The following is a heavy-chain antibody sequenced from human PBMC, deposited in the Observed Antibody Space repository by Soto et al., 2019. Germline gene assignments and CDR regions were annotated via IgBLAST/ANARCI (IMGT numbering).Heavy chain of an antibody. D-gene: IGHD2-2*01. CDR2: IYYSGSA. CDR1: GGSISSGDYY. V-gene: IGHV4-31*03. J-gene: IGHJ5*02. Sequence: LSLTCTVSGGSISSGDYYWSWIRQHPGKGLEWIGYIYYSGSAYYNPSLMSRVTISVDTSKNQFSLKLGSVTAADTAVYYCARVIVVVPAAMDWLDPWGQGTLVTVSS. CDR3: ARVIVVVPAAMDWLDP.